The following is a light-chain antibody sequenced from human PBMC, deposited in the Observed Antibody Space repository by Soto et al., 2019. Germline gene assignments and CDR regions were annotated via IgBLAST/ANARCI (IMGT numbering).Light chain of an antibody. CDR2: DVS. Sequence: QSALTQPPSVSGSPGQTVSISCTGSSSDVGRYSFICWYQQHPGKAPQLMNCDVSEPPSVVDDRFSFSTCSNTASLTISGLQAEDEADYYCCSYAGTYTGVFGTGTKVTAL. CDR1: SSDVGRYSF. V-gene: IGLV2-11*01. CDR3: CSYAGTYTGV. J-gene: IGLJ1*01.